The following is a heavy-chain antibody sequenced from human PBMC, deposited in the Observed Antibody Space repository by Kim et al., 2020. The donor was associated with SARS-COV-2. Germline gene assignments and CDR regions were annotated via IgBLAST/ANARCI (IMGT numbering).Heavy chain of an antibody. CDR3: ARGNLVAGPMTPFDY. J-gene: IGHJ4*02. Sequence: GGSLRLSCAASGFTFSSYTMNWVRQAPGQGLEWVSYIGSGSADIHYADSVRGRFTISRDDAKESLHLQMNSLRDEDSAVYFCARGNLVAGPMTPFDYWGLGILFTVSS. CDR1: GFTFSSYT. CDR2: IGSGSADI. D-gene: IGHD6-19*01. V-gene: IGHV3-48*02.